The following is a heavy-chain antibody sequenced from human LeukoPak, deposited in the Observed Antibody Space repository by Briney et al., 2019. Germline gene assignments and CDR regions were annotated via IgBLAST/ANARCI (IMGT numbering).Heavy chain of an antibody. V-gene: IGHV5-51*01. J-gene: IGHJ5*02. CDR2: IYPGDSDP. CDR1: GYSFTSYW. Sequence: GESLKISCKGSGYSFTSYWIGWVRQMPGKGLEWMGIIYPGDSDPRYSPSFQGQVTISADKSISTAYLQWSSLKASDTAMYYCARHSLYCSGGSCYSVWFDPWGQGTLVTVSS. D-gene: IGHD2-15*01. CDR3: ARHSLYCSGGSCYSVWFDP.